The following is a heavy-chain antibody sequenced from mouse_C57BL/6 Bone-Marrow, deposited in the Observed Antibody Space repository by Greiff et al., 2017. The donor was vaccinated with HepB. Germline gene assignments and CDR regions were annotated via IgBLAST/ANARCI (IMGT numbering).Heavy chain of an antibody. J-gene: IGHJ3*01. CDR2: IDPSDSYT. CDR3: ARGNWDGWFAY. Sequence: VQLQQSGAELVMPGASVKLSCKASGYTFTSYWMHWVKQRPGQGLEWIGEIDPSDSYTNYNQKFKGKSTLTVDKSSSTAYMQLSSLTSEDSAVYYCARGNWDGWFAYWGQGTLVTVSA. V-gene: IGHV1-69*01. CDR1: GYTFTSYW. D-gene: IGHD4-1*01.